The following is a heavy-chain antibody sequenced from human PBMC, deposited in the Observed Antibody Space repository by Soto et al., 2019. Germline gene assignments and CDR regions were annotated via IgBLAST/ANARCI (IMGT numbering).Heavy chain of an antibody. D-gene: IGHD4-17*01. J-gene: IGHJ4*02. Sequence: EVQLVESGGGLVQPGGSLRLSCAASGFTFSSYSMNWVRQAPGKGLEWVSYISSSSGTTYYADSEKGRFTISRDNAKNSLYLQMNSLRAEDTAVYYCARDLHGDYIFDYWGQGTLVTVSP. CDR1: GFTFSSYS. CDR2: ISSSSGTT. V-gene: IGHV3-48*01. CDR3: ARDLHGDYIFDY.